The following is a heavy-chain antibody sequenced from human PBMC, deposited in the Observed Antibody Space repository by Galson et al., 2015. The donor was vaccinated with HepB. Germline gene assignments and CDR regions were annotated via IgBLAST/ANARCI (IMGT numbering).Heavy chain of an antibody. CDR2: IYYSGNT. Sequence: SETLSLTCTVSGGSISSYYWSWIRQPPGEGLEWIGYIYYSGNTNYNPSLKSRVTISVDTSKNQFSLKLRSVTAADTAVYYCARHKGDGYNFYWYFDLWGRGTLVTVSS. CDR3: ARHKGDGYNFYWYFDL. J-gene: IGHJ2*01. D-gene: IGHD5-24*01. CDR1: GGSISSYY. V-gene: IGHV4-59*01.